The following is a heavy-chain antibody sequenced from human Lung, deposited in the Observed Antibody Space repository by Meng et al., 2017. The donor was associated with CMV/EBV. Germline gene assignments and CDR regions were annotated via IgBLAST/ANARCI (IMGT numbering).Heavy chain of an antibody. Sequence: GESXKISCAASGFTFSNYAMSWVRQAPGKGLEWVSALSGSGGATYYADSVKGRFTISRDNSKSTVYLQMKSLRAEDTAVYYCARNPGGRPNWFDPWGQGTLVTVPS. V-gene: IGHV3-23*01. CDR1: GFTFSNYA. J-gene: IGHJ5*02. CDR2: LSGSGGAT. D-gene: IGHD4-23*01. CDR3: ARNPGGRPNWFDP.